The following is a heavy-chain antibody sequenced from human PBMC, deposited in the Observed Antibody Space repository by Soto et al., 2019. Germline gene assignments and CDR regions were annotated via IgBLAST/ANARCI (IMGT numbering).Heavy chain of an antibody. J-gene: IGHJ4*02. CDR3: ARHGGPDARGHLDVDY. CDR2: IYPGDSDA. D-gene: IGHD3-16*01. Sequence: EVQLVQSGAAVKKPGESLKISCQGSGYSFTNYWIGWVRQMPGKGLEWMGIIYPGDSDARYCPSFQGQVTMSADKSIRIAYLQWNSLKASDTAIYYCARHGGPDARGHLDVDYWGQGTLVTVSS. V-gene: IGHV5-51*01. CDR1: GYSFTNYW.